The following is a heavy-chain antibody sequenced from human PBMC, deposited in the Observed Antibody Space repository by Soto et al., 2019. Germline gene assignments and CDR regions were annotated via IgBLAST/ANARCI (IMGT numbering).Heavy chain of an antibody. J-gene: IGHJ4*02. Sequence: EVQLVESGGGLVQPGRSLRLSCAASGFSFDDYAMHWVRQAPGKGLEWVSGISWNSGSRGYADSVKGRFTVSRDNAKNSLYIQMNSLREEDTALYYCVKDRSYDFWSGYFDYWGQGVLVTVSS. CDR3: VKDRSYDFWSGYFDY. CDR1: GFSFDDYA. V-gene: IGHV3-9*01. CDR2: ISWNSGSR. D-gene: IGHD3-3*01.